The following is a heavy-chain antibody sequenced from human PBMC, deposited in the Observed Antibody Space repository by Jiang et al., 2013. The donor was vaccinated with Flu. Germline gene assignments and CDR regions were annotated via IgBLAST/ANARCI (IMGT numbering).Heavy chain of an antibody. D-gene: IGHD2-15*01. CDR2: IYYGGTT. Sequence: GPGLVKPSETLSLTCTVSGGSIGGYYWNWIRQPPGRDWTWIGYIYYGGTTNYNPSLKSRVTISVDTSKKQFSLKMRSVTAADTAVYYCARGHCSGGNCYAFIPDHYYYGMGRLGPRDHGSPVSS. CDR1: GGSIGGYY. CDR3: ARGHCSGGNCYAFIPDHYYYGMGR. V-gene: IGHV4-59*01. J-gene: IGHJ6*02.